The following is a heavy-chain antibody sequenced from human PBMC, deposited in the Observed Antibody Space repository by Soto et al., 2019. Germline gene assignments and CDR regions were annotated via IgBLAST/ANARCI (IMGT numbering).Heavy chain of an antibody. CDR1: GFSFSNYG. Sequence: LRLSCVASGFSFSNYGMHWVRQAPGKGLEWVAFVSSDGNNKYYAESVKGRFTISRDNSKNTLFLQVDRLTVDDTAVYYCAKDRVIQLLPIWPDPWGQGTLVTVSS. CDR2: VSSDGNNK. D-gene: IGHD2-2*01. V-gene: IGHV3-30*18. CDR3: AKDRVIQLLPIWPDP. J-gene: IGHJ5*02.